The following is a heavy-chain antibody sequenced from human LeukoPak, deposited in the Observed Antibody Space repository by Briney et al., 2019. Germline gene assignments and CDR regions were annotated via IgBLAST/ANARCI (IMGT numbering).Heavy chain of an antibody. Sequence: GGSLRLSCAASGFTFSSYAMSWVRQAPGKGWDWVSAISGSGGSTYYADSVKGRFTISRDNSKNTLYLQMNSLRAEDTAVYYCAKDHYYDSSGYYAYWGQGTLVTVSS. CDR1: GFTFSSYA. CDR3: AKDHYYDSSGYYAY. CDR2: ISGSGGST. V-gene: IGHV3-23*01. D-gene: IGHD3-22*01. J-gene: IGHJ4*02.